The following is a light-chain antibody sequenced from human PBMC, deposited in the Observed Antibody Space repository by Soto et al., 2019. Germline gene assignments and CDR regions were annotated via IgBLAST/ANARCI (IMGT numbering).Light chain of an antibody. V-gene: IGKV3-20*01. Sequence: EIVLTQSPGTLSLSPGXRATLSXXXXXSVSSSYLAWYQQKPVQAPRLLIYGASSRATGIPDRFSGSGSGTDFTLTISRLEPEDFAVYYCQQYGSSPPQTFGQGTKVDIK. CDR3: QQYGSSPPQT. CDR1: XSVSSSY. J-gene: IGKJ1*01. CDR2: GAS.